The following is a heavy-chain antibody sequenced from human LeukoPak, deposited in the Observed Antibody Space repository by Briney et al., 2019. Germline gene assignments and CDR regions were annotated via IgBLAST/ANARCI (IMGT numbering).Heavy chain of an antibody. CDR2: ISYDGSNK. Sequence: PGGSLRLSCAASGFTFSSYAMHWVRQAPGKGLEWVAVISYDGSNKYYADSVKGRFTISRDNSKNTLYLQMNSLRAEDTAVYYCARDLTIQLWLPVHYGMDVWGQGTTVTVSS. CDR1: GFTFSSYA. J-gene: IGHJ6*02. D-gene: IGHD5-18*01. V-gene: IGHV3-30*04. CDR3: ARDLTIQLWLPVHYGMDV.